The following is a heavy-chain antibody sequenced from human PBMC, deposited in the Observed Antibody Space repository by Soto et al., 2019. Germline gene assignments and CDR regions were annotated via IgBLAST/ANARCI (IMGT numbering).Heavy chain of an antibody. CDR1: GFTLSDYY. Sequence: QVQLVESGGGLVKPGGSLRLSCEASGFTLSDYYMTWIRQAPGKGLEWISYISSSATIIYYADSVEGRFTISRDNAKTSLYLQMNSLRADDAAVYYCARAVKQWLVGGDYYYYYMDVWGKGTMVTVSS. J-gene: IGHJ6*03. CDR3: ARAVKQWLVGGDYYYYYMDV. V-gene: IGHV3-11*01. D-gene: IGHD6-19*01. CDR2: ISSSATII.